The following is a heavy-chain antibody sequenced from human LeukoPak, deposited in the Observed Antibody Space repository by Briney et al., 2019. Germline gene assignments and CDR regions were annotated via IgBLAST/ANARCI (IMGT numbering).Heavy chain of an antibody. V-gene: IGHV1-69*13. CDR1: GGTFSSYA. D-gene: IGHD1-26*01. CDR2: IIPIFGTA. Sequence: GASVKVSCKASGGTFSSYAITWVRQAPGQGLEWMGGIIPIFGTANYAQKFQGRVTITADESTSTAYMELSSLRSEDTAVYYCARSLVVGATYPYHWGQGTLVTVSS. CDR3: ARSLVVGATYPYH. J-gene: IGHJ5*02.